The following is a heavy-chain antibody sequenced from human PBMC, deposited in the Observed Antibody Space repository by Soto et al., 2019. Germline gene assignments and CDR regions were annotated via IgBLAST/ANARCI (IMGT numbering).Heavy chain of an antibody. J-gene: IGHJ6*03. CDR2: ISSSSSTI. Sequence: GGSLRLSCAASGFTFSSYSMNWVRQAPGKGLEWVSYISSSSSTIYYADSVKGRFTISRDNAKNSLYLQMNSLRAEDTAVYYCARDGSGSYFTLSDYYMDVWGKGTTVTVSS. CDR3: ARDGSGSYFTLSDYYMDV. D-gene: IGHD3-10*01. CDR1: GFTFSSYS. V-gene: IGHV3-48*01.